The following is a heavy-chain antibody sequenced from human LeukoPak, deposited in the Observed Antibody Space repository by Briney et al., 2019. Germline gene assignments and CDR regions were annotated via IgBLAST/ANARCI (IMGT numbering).Heavy chain of an antibody. D-gene: IGHD6-13*01. V-gene: IGHV3-23*01. CDR1: GFTFSSYA. CDR2: ISGSGGST. CDR3: ARTANFAAGYYIGY. Sequence: GGPLRLSCAASGFTFSSYAMSWVREAPGKGLEGVSAISGSGGSTYYADSVKGRFTISRDNAKNSLYLQMNSLRAEDTAVYYCARTANFAAGYYIGYWGQGTLVTVSS. J-gene: IGHJ4*02.